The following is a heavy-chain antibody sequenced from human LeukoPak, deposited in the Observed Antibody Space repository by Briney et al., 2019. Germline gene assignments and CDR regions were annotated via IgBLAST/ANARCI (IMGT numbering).Heavy chain of an antibody. V-gene: IGHV4-59*08. CDR2: IYYNGNT. Sequence: SETLSLTCTVTGGSIGSYYWSWIRQPPGKGLEWIGYIYYNGNTNDDPSLKSRVTLSVDTSKNQFSLKLSSVTAADTAVYYCARHSPLRGMDVWGQGTTVTVSS. CDR1: GGSIGSYY. CDR3: ARHSPLRGMDV. J-gene: IGHJ6*02.